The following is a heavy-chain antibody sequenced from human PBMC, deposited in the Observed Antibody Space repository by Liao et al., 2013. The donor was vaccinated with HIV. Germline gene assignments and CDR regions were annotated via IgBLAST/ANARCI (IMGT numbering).Heavy chain of an antibody. CDR2: IYPSGTA. J-gene: IGHJ4*02. CDR1: GGSISDYY. Sequence: QVQLQQWGAGLLKPSETLSLTCTVSGGSISDYYWSWIRQPAGKGLEWIGRIYPSGTAHYNPSLKSRVTMSIDTSKIHFSLRLSSVTAADTAVYFCARDDTHGFWIHWGQGTLVTVSS. D-gene: IGHD3/OR15-3a*01. CDR3: ARDDTHGFWIH. V-gene: IGHV4-59*10.